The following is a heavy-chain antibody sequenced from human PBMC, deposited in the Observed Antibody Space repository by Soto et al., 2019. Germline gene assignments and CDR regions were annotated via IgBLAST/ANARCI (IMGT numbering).Heavy chain of an antibody. CDR1: GGSISSGGYY. V-gene: IGHV4-31*03. J-gene: IGHJ4*02. D-gene: IGHD5-18*01. CDR2: IYYSGST. Sequence: QVQLQESGPGLVKPSQTLSLTCTDSGGSISSGGYYWSWIRQHPGKGLEWIGYIYYSGSTYYNPSLKSRVTISVDTSKNQFSLKLSSVTAADTAVYYCARIKLEAAMADQHLDYWGQGTLVTVSS. CDR3: ARIKLEAAMADQHLDY.